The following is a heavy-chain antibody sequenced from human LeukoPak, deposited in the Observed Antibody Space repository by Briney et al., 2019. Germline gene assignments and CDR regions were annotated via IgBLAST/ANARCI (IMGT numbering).Heavy chain of an antibody. CDR2: INHSGST. Sequence: PSETLSLTCAVYGGSFSGYYWSWIRQPPGKGLEWIGEINHSGSTNYNPSLKSRVTISVDTSKNQFSLKLSSVTAADTAVYYCARLSGAVFDYWGQGTLVTVSS. CDR3: ARLSGAVFDY. CDR1: GGSFSGYY. J-gene: IGHJ4*02. D-gene: IGHD1-26*01. V-gene: IGHV4-34*01.